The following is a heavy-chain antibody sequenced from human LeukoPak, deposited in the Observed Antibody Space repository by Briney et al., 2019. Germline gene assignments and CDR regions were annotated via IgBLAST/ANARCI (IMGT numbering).Heavy chain of an antibody. CDR2: ISRNGAGT. J-gene: IGHJ4*02. V-gene: IGHV3-23*01. Sequence: GGSLRPSCAASAFTFSSYAMTWVRQAPGKGLEWVSAISRNGAGTYYADSVKGRFTISRDNSKNMLYLQMNSLRAEDTALYYCARDSSGYAEFDYWGQGTLVTVSS. CDR1: AFTFSSYA. D-gene: IGHD3-22*01. CDR3: ARDSSGYAEFDY.